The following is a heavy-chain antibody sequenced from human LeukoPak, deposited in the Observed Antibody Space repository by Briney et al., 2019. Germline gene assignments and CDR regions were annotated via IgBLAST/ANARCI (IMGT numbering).Heavy chain of an antibody. CDR1: GVSISTYH. Sequence: SETLSLTCTVSGVSISTYHWSWIRQPPGKGLEWIGYVQTSGSTDYNSSLKSRVTISVDTSKNQFSLKVTSVTAADSAIYYCVSSGSRGPSDYWGQGLMVTVSS. V-gene: IGHV4-4*09. CDR3: VSSGSRGPSDY. CDR2: VQTSGST. J-gene: IGHJ4*02. D-gene: IGHD1-26*01.